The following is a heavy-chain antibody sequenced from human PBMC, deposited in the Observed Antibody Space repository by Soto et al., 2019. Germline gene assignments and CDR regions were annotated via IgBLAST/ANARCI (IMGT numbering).Heavy chain of an antibody. CDR2: IYSGDST. CDR3: ARDLGGDSYGMDV. CDR1: GFTANSRY. J-gene: IGHJ6*02. V-gene: IGHV3-53*02. D-gene: IGHD2-21*01. Sequence: EVQLVETGGGLIQPGGSLRLSCAASGFTANSRYMSWVRQAPGKGLEWVSAIYSGDSTYYADSVKGRFTISRDKSKNTLYLQMNSLRAEDTAVYYCARDLGGDSYGMDVWGQGTTVTVSS.